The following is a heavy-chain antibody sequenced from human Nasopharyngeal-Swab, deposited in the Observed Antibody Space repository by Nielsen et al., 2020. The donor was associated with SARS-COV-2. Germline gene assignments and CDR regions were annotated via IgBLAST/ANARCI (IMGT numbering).Heavy chain of an antibody. CDR3: ARQYQNYFGSGDYHGAFDI. Sequence: GGSLRLSCEGSGSSFSNYWISWVRQVPGKGLEWMGKVDPSASYTDYSPSLRGHVTISVDRSISTAYLQWSSLKASDTAMYYCARQYQNYFGSGDYHGAFDIWGQGTMVTVSS. J-gene: IGHJ3*02. CDR2: VDPSASYT. CDR1: GSSFSNYW. V-gene: IGHV5-10-1*01. D-gene: IGHD3-10*01.